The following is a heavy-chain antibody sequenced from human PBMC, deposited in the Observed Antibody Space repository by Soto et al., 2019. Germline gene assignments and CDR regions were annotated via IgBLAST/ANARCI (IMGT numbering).Heavy chain of an antibody. CDR1: GYTFSGFY. J-gene: IGHJ4*02. CDR2: INPNSGGT. Sequence: GASVKVSCKASGYTFSGFYMHSVRQAPGQGLEWMGWINPNSGGTKSAEKFQGRVTMTRDTSISTAYMELSRLTSDDTAVYYCASAAVTGTAGLDFWGQGTQVTVSS. CDR3: ASAAVTGTAGLDF. V-gene: IGHV1-2*02. D-gene: IGHD6-19*01.